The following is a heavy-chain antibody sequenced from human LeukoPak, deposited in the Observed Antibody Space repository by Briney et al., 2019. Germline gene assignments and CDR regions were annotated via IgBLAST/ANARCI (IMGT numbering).Heavy chain of an antibody. D-gene: IGHD3-10*01. CDR3: ARVADYYPIPDAFDI. J-gene: IGHJ3*02. CDR2: INSDGSST. Sequence: GGSLRLSCAASGFTFSSYWMHWVRQAPGKGLVWVSRINSDGSSTSYADSVKGRFTISRDNAKNTLYLQMNSLRAEDTAVYYCARVADYYPIPDAFDIWGQGTMVTVSS. CDR1: GFTFSSYW. V-gene: IGHV3-74*01.